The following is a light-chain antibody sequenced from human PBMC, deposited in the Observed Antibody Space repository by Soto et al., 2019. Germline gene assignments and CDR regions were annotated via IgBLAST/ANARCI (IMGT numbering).Light chain of an antibody. Sequence: QSALTQPASESGSPGQSITISCTGTSSVVGGYNYVSWYQQHPGKAPKLMIYDVSKRPSGVPDRFSGSKSGNTASLTISGLQAEDEADYYCCSYAGSYTFGFGTGTKVTVL. CDR3: CSYAGSYTFG. CDR1: SSVVGGYNY. J-gene: IGLJ1*01. CDR2: DVS. V-gene: IGLV2-11*01.